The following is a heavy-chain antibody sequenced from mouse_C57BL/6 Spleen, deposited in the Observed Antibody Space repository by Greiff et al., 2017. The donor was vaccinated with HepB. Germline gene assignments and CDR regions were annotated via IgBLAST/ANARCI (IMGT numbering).Heavy chain of an antibody. CDR1: GYTFTSYW. CDR2: IYPGNSDT. D-gene: IGHD1-1*01. J-gene: IGHJ4*01. Sequence: VQLQQSGTVLARPGASVKMSCKTSGYTFTSYWMHWVKQRPGQGLEWIGAIYPGNSDTGYNQKFKGKAKLTAVTSASTAYMELSSLTNEDSAVYYCTRGISYYYGSGDAMDYWGQGTSVTVSS. V-gene: IGHV1-5*01. CDR3: TRGISYYYGSGDAMDY.